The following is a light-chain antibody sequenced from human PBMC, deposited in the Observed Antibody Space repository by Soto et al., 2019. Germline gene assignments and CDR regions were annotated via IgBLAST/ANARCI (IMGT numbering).Light chain of an antibody. Sequence: QSALTKPRSVSGSPGQSVTISCTGTNSDVGGYNYVSWYQQHPGKAPKIVIYDVSKRPSGVPDRFSGSKSGNTASLTISGLQAEDEADYYCCSYAGNSLWVFGGGTKVTVL. CDR1: NSDVGGYNY. J-gene: IGLJ3*02. CDR2: DVS. V-gene: IGLV2-11*01. CDR3: CSYAGNSLWV.